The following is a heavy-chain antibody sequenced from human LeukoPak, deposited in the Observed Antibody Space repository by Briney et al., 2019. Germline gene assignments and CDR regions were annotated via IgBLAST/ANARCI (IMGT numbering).Heavy chain of an antibody. CDR3: ARWGDAFG. V-gene: IGHV4-39*01. CDR1: GGSISSGSYY. Sequence: SETLSLTCTVSGGSISSGSYYWSWIRQPAGKGLEWIGSIYYSGSTYYNPSLKSRVTISVDTSKNQFSLKLSSVTAADTAVYYCARWGDAFGWGQGTLVTVSS. D-gene: IGHD3-3*01. CDR2: IYYSGST. J-gene: IGHJ4*02.